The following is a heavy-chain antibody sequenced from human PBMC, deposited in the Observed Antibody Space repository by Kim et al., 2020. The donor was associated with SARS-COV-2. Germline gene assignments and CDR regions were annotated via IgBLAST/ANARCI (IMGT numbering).Heavy chain of an antibody. J-gene: IGHJ3*02. CDR3: ARWVYWGSGPMRAFDI. V-gene: IGHV5-51*01. D-gene: IGHD1-26*01. Sequence: SFQGQVTISADKSISTAYLQWSSLKASDTAMYYCARWVYWGSGPMRAFDIWGQGTMVTVSS.